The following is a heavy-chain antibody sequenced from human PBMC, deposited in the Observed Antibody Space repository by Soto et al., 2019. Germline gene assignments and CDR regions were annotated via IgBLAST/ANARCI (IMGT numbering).Heavy chain of an antibody. J-gene: IGHJ4*02. CDR3: ARPIRADGYNGEVGY. CDR2: ISGRGSIT. V-gene: IGHV3-23*04. Sequence: EVQLVESGGGLVKPGGSLRLSCAASGFTFGSYAMSWVRQAPGEGLEWVSDISGRGSITYNGDSVKGRFTISRDNSKSTLYLQMNSLRAEDTAVYYCARPIRADGYNGEVGYWGQGTLVTVSS. D-gene: IGHD2-8*01. CDR1: GFTFGSYA.